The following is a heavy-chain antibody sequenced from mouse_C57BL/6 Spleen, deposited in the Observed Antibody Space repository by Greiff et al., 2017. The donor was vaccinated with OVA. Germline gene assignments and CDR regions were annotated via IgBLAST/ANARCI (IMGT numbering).Heavy chain of an antibody. V-gene: IGHV1-74*01. CDR3: AIERGYDYSDGYYFDD. Sequence: VQLQQPGADLVKPGASVKVSCKASGYTFTSYWMHWVKQRPGQGLEWLGRIHPSDSDTNYNQQFKGQATLTVDKSYSTAYMQLSSLTSEDSAVYYCAIERGYDYSDGYYFDDWGQGTTLTVSS. J-gene: IGHJ2*01. CDR2: IHPSDSDT. D-gene: IGHD2-4*01. CDR1: GYTFTSYW.